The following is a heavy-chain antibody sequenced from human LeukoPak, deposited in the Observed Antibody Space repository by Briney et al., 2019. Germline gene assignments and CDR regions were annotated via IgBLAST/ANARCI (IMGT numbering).Heavy chain of an antibody. CDR3: ARDQELWSYSDY. CDR2: IYYSGST. CDR1: GGSISSGGYY. Sequence: KPSQTLSLTCTVSGGSISSGGYYWSWIRQHPGKGLEWIGYIYYSGSTYYNPSLKSRVTISVDTSKNQFSLKLSSVTAADTAVYYCARDQELWSYSDYWGQGTLVTVSS. V-gene: IGHV4-31*03. J-gene: IGHJ4*02. D-gene: IGHD5-18*01.